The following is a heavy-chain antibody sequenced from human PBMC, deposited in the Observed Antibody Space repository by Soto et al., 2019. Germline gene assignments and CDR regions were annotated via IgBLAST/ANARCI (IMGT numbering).Heavy chain of an antibody. CDR3: AASIAAAGPSFDY. CDR2: INPNSGGT. D-gene: IGHD6-13*01. V-gene: IGHV1-2*04. J-gene: IGHJ4*02. CDR1: GYTFTGYY. Sequence: ASVKVSCKASGYTFTGYYMHWVRQAPGQGLEWMGWINPNSGGTNYAQKFQGWVTMTRDTSISTAYMELSRLRSDDTAVYYCAASIAAAGPSFDYWGQGTLVTVSS.